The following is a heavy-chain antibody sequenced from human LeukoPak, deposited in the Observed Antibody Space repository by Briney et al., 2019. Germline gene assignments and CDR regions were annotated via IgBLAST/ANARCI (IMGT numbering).Heavy chain of an antibody. D-gene: IGHD6-19*01. J-gene: IGHJ4*02. V-gene: IGHV3-48*03. Sequence: GGSLRLSCAASEFTFSNYEMTWVRQAPGKGLEWVSYISSSGSTVYYADSVKGRFTISRDNAKNSLYLQMNSLRAEDTAVYYCARGLSSGWYLSSASYYFDYWGQGTLVTVSS. CDR1: EFTFSNYE. CDR2: ISSSGSTV. CDR3: ARGLSSGWYLSSASYYFDY.